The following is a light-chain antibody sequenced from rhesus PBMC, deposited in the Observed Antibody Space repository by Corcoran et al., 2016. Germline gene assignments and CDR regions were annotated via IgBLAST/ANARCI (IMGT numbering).Light chain of an antibody. CDR3: QQNNDLLPT. J-gene: IGKJ1*01. V-gene: IGKV3-40*03. CDR1: ESVGSY. CDR2: NAY. Sequence: EIVMTQSPATLSLSPGETATLSCRASESVGSYLAWYQQKPGTAPKLLVQNAYFRATGIPDRLSGSGPRTEFTITISSLEPEDVGVYHCQQNNDLLPTFGQGTKVGIK.